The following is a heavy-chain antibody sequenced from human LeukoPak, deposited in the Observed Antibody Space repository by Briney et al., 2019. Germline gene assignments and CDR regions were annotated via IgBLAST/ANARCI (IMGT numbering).Heavy chain of an antibody. Sequence: GASVKVSCKASGYTFTSYYMHWVRQAPGQGLEWMGLVNPSGSSTSYAQKFQGRVTMTRDTSTSTVYMELSSLRSEDTAVYYCARGMTTVTTGAALIFGYWGQGTLVTVSS. D-gene: IGHD4-17*01. CDR3: ARGMTTVTTGAALIFGY. CDR2: VNPSGSST. V-gene: IGHV1-46*01. CDR1: GYTFTSYY. J-gene: IGHJ4*02.